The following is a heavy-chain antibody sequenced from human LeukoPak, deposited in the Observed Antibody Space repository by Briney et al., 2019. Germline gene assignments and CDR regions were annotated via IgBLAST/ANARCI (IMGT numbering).Heavy chain of an antibody. V-gene: IGHV3-64D*06. CDR1: GFTFXXXX. CDR2: ISKNGGDT. Sequence: TGGSLRLSCSXSGFTFXXXXXXXXXXXXXXXXXXVSAISKNGGDTYYAXSVXXXFSIXXDNSKNTLDLQMASLRAEDTAIYYCVKASSEYYYDYWGQGTLVTVSP. J-gene: IGHJ4*02. D-gene: IGHD2/OR15-2a*01. CDR3: VKASSEYYYDY.